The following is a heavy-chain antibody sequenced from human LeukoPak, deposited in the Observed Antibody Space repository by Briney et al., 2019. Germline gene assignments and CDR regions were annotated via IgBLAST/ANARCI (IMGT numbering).Heavy chain of an antibody. V-gene: IGHV3-23*01. CDR1: GFTFSSYA. CDR2: ISGSGGST. D-gene: IGHD2-15*01. J-gene: IGHJ4*02. CDR3: AKEQRDCSGGSCYSVDY. Sequence: GGSLRLSCVASGFTFSSYAMSWVRQAPGKGLEWVSAISGSGGSTYYADSVKGRFTISRDNSKNTLYLQMNSLRAEDTAVYYCAKEQRDCSGGSCYSVDYWGQGTLVTVSS.